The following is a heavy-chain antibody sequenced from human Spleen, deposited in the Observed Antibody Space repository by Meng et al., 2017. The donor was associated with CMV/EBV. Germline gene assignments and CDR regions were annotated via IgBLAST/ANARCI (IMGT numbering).Heavy chain of an antibody. CDR1: GGSFSGYY. J-gene: IGHJ5*02. D-gene: IGHD3-3*01. CDR2: INHSGST. V-gene: IGHV4-34*01. CDR3: ARGHSPHTYYDFWSGYYPTGFDP. Sequence: SETLSLTCAVYGGSFSGYYWSWIRQPPGKGLEWIGEINHSGSTNYNPSLKSRVTISVDTSKNQFSLKLSSVTAADTAMYYCARGHSPHTYYDFWSGYYPTGFDPWGQGTLVTVSS.